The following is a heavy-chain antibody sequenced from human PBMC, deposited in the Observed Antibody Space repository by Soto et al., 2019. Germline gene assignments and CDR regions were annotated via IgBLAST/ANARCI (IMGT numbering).Heavy chain of an antibody. CDR1: GGALRRNA. CDR2: IIPIFGTT. J-gene: IGHJ5*02. D-gene: IGHD3-16*01. CDR3: AKAPGNPAYANRGRVDT. V-gene: IGHV1-69*01. Sequence: QVQLVQSGAEVKKPGSSVRVSCKASGGALRRNAITWVRQAPGQGLEWMGEIIPIFGTTTSAQKFQGRVTIAADQSTNTTYMHPSTLRTEQPAVSYCAKAPGNPAYANRGRVDTWGPAARVSVSS.